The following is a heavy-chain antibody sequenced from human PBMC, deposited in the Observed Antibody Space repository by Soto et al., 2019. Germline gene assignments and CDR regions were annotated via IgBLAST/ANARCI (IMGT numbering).Heavy chain of an antibody. V-gene: IGHV1-69*12. J-gene: IGHJ4*02. CDR1: GGTFSSYA. CDR3: AIEPTAGLFDF. Sequence: QVQLVQSGAEVKKPGSSVKVSCKASGGTFSSYAISWVRQAPGQGLEWMGGIIPIFSTANYAQKFQGRVTITADESTSTAYMGLSSLRSEDTAVDYCAIEPTAGLFDFWGQGPLVTVSS. D-gene: IGHD6-19*01. CDR2: IIPIFSTA.